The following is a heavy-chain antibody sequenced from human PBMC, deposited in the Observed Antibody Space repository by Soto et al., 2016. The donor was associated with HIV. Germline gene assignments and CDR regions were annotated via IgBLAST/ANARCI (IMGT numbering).Heavy chain of an antibody. CDR2: ISGSGGST. Sequence: EVQLLESGGGLVQPGGSLRLSCAASKFTFSSYAMSWVRQAPGKGLEWVSAISGSGGSTYYADSVKGRFTISRDNSKNTLYLQMNSLRAEDTAVYYCAKDRGTMVRGVTLYYYYYGMDVWAKGPQSPSP. J-gene: IGHJ6*02. CDR3: AKDRGTMVRGVTLYYYYYGMDV. D-gene: IGHD3-10*01. CDR1: KFTFSSYA. V-gene: IGHV3-23*01.